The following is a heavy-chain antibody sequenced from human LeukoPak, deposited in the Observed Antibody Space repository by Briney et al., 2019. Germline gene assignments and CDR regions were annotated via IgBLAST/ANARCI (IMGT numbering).Heavy chain of an antibody. Sequence: SETLSLTCAVYGGSFSGYYWSWIRQPAGKGLEWIGRIYTSGSTNYNPSLKSRVTMSVDTSKNQFSLKLSSVTAADTAVYYCARAVLAANLYYYGMDVWGQGTTVTVSS. D-gene: IGHD2-15*01. V-gene: IGHV4-59*10. CDR2: IYTSGST. CDR1: GGSFSGYY. CDR3: ARAVLAANLYYYGMDV. J-gene: IGHJ6*02.